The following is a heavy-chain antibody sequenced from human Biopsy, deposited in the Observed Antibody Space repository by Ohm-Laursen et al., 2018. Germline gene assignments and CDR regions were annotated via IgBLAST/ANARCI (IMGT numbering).Heavy chain of an antibody. Sequence: SVKASCQASGYTFSGNYTHWVRQAAGQWLGCMGCIDPDSGVTNYAQKVQGRVTMTRDTSIGIAYMELRRLGSGDTAVYYCARDKYRSWNYFNNWGQGSLVTVSS. V-gene: IGHV1-2*02. CDR1: GYTFSGNY. J-gene: IGHJ4*02. D-gene: IGHD6-19*01. CDR2: IDPDSGVT. CDR3: ARDKYRSWNYFNN.